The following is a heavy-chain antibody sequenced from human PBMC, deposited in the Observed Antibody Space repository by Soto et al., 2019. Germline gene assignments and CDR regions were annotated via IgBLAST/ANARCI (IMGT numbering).Heavy chain of an antibody. CDR3: ARGSSSYCSSTSCYAGYGMDV. CDR1: GYTFTSYG. Sequence: GASVKVSCKASGYTFTSYGISWVRQAPGQGLEWMGWISAYNGNTNYAQKLQGRVTMTTDTSTSTAYMELRSLRSDDTAVYYCARGSSSYCSSTSCYAGYGMDVWGQGTTVTVSS. CDR2: ISAYNGNT. D-gene: IGHD2-2*01. J-gene: IGHJ6*02. V-gene: IGHV1-18*01.